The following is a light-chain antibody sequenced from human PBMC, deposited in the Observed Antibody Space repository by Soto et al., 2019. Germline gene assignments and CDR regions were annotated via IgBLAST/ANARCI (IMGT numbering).Light chain of an antibody. J-gene: IGKJ5*01. CDR1: QTVLTN. V-gene: IGKV3-15*01. Sequence: EIVIAQSPAPPSVSPGERATLSRRASQTVLTNLAWYQQKPGQAPRLLIYGASTRATAIPARFSGSGSATEFTLTISSLQSEDFAVYYCQQYNNWPITFGQGTRLEIK. CDR2: GAS. CDR3: QQYNNWPIT.